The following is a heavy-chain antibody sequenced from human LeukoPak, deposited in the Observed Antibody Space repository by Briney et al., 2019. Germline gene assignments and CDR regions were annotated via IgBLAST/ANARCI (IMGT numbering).Heavy chain of an antibody. CDR2: ICGSGGST. Sequence: GVSLRLFCAASGFTFSRYGMSWVRQAPGKGLEWVSAICGSGGSTYYADSVKVRLPISRDNSKNTLYLQMNSLRAEDTAVYYCAKDSLRYFDWSGNFDYWGQGTLVTVSS. D-gene: IGHD3-9*01. CDR3: AKDSLRYFDWSGNFDY. CDR1: GFTFSRYG. J-gene: IGHJ4*02. V-gene: IGHV3-23*01.